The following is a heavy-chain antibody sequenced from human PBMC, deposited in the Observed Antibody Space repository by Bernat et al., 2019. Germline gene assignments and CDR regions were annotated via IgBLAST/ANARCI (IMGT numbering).Heavy chain of an antibody. J-gene: IGHJ5*02. CDR2: ISGSGGST. CDR1: GFTFSSYA. Sequence: EVQLLESGGGLVQPGGSLRLSCAASGFTFSSYAMSWVRQAPGKGLEWVSAISGSGGSTCYADSVQGRFTISRDNSKNTLYLQMNSLRAEDTAVYYCAKSLLSVVVVAATWFDPWGQGTLVTVSS. V-gene: IGHV3-23*01. CDR3: AKSLLSVVVVAATWFDP. D-gene: IGHD2-15*01.